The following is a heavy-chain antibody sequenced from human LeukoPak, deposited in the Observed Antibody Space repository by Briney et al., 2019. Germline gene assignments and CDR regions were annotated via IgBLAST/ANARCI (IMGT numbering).Heavy chain of an antibody. D-gene: IGHD5-18*01. Sequence: KPGGSLRLSCVASGFTFSSYSMNWVRQAPGKGLEWVSSISGGSTYIYYADSVKGRFTISRDNAKNSLYLQMNSLRAEDTAIYYCAGWTQPPLWGQGTLVTVSS. J-gene: IGHJ4*02. CDR2: ISGGSTYI. CDR3: AGWTQPPL. CDR1: GFTFSSYS. V-gene: IGHV3-21*01.